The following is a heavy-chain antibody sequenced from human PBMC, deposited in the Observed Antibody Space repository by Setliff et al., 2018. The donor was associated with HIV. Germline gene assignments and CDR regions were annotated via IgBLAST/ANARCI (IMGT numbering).Heavy chain of an antibody. D-gene: IGHD5-18*01. J-gene: IGHJ4*02. Sequence: GGSLRLSCAAAGFIFSDYGIHWVRQAPGKGLEWVAVIYNDGVNRYFADSVEGRFTISRDNSGNTVNLQMNSLRADDTAIYYCAKGFRPVDTALVSGPTYWGQGIRVTVSS. CDR2: IYNDGVNR. CDR1: GFIFSDYG. CDR3: AKGFRPVDTALVSGPTY. V-gene: IGHV3-33*06.